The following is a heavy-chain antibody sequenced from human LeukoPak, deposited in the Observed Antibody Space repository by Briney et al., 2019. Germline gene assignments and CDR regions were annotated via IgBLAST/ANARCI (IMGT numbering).Heavy chain of an antibody. J-gene: IGHJ6*02. CDR1: GFTFSSYS. Sequence: GGSLRLSCAASGFTFSSYSMNWVRQAPGKGLEWVSSISSSRSYIYYADSVKGRFTISRDNAKNSLYLQMNSLRAEDTAVYYCARGIVATKRRAVAANHYYYYGMDVWGQGTTVTVSS. V-gene: IGHV3-21*01. CDR3: ARGIVATKRRAVAANHYYYYGMDV. CDR2: ISSSRSYI. D-gene: IGHD5-12*01.